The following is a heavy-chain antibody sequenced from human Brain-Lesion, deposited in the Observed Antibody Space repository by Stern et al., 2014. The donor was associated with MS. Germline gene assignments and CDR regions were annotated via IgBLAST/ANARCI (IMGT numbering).Heavy chain of an antibody. D-gene: IGHD4-17*01. Sequence: VQLVASGGGVVQPARSLRLSCAASGFTFSSHSMHWVLQAPGQALKWVAGISYDGSDNYYAGSVKGRFTLSRDNSKNTLYLQMNSLRAEDTAVYYCARGGAVTSSEYYFDYWGQGTLVTVSS. J-gene: IGHJ4*02. CDR3: ARGGAVTSSEYYFDY. V-gene: IGHV3-30*01. CDR2: ISYDGSDN. CDR1: GFTFSSHS.